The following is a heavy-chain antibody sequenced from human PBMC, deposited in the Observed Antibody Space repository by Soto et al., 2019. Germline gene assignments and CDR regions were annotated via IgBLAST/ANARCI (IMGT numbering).Heavy chain of an antibody. D-gene: IGHD6-19*01. V-gene: IGHV3-48*03. CDR1: GFSFRSYE. J-gene: IGHJ4*02. CDR3: ARSGAVAGNDY. CDR2: ISSSDNTI. Sequence: QPVGSLRLSCAASGFSFRSYEMNWVRQAPGKGLEWISYISSSDNTIFYAGSVKGRFTISRDNAKNSLFLQMNSLRADDTAVYYCARSGAVAGNDYWGQGTLVTVSS.